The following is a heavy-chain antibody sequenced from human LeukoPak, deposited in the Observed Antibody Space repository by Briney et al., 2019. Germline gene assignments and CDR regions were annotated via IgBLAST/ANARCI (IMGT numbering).Heavy chain of an antibody. Sequence: SGGSLRLSCAASGFTFSSYAMSWVRQAPGKGLEWVSAISGSGGSTYYADSVKGRFTISRDNSKNTLYLQMNSLRAEDTAVYYCAKDAPVTYYYDSSGYQLLDYWGQGTLVTVSS. CDR3: AKDAPVTYYYDSSGYQLLDY. CDR1: GFTFSSYA. J-gene: IGHJ4*02. CDR2: ISGSGGST. D-gene: IGHD3-22*01. V-gene: IGHV3-23*01.